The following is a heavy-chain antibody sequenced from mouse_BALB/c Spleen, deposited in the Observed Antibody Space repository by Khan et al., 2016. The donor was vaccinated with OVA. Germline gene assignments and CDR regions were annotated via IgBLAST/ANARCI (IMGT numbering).Heavy chain of an antibody. J-gene: IGHJ2*01. V-gene: IGHV3-2*02. Sequence: EVQLQESGPGLVKPSQSLSLTCTVTGYSITSGYAWNWIRQFPGNKLEWMGYISYSGVTSYTPSLKSRISITRDTSKNQFFLQLNSVTTEDTATYCCARGNYYGYYFDYWGQGTTLTGSS. CDR3: ARGNYYGYYFDY. CDR1: GYSITSGYA. CDR2: ISYSGVT. D-gene: IGHD1-1*01.